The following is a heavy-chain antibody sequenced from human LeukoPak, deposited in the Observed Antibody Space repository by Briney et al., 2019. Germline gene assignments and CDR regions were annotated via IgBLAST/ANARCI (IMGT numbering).Heavy chain of an antibody. CDR3: AKKVHKTAAGLGCDY. CDR1: GFTFSSYE. J-gene: IGHJ4*02. Sequence: GGSLRLSCAASGFTFSSYEMNWVRQVPGKGLEWVSYITVSGSTKYYTDSVKGRFTISRDNAKNSLYLLMNSLRAEDTALYYCAKKVHKTAAGLGCDYWGQGTLVAVSS. D-gene: IGHD6-19*01. CDR2: ITVSGSTK. V-gene: IGHV3-48*03.